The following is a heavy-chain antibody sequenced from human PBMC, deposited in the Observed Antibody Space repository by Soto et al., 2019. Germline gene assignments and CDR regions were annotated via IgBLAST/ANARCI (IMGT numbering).Heavy chain of an antibody. D-gene: IGHD3-10*01. CDR1: GFTVSSNY. CDR3: ARASGGNWFDP. J-gene: IGHJ5*02. CDR2: IYSGGST. Sequence: EVQLVETGGGLIQPGGSLRLSCAASGFTVSSNYMSWVRQAPGKGLEWVSVIYSGGSTYYADSVKGRFTISRDNSKNSLYLQMNSLRAEDTAVYYCARASGGNWFDPWGQGTLVTVSS. V-gene: IGHV3-53*02.